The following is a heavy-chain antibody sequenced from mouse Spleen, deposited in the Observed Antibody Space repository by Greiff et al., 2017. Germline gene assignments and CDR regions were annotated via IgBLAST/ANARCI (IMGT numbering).Heavy chain of an antibody. CDR3: ARDDYDGYYYAMDY. CDR2: ISDGGSYT. CDR1: GFTFSSYA. J-gene: IGHJ4*01. V-gene: IGHV5-4*01. D-gene: IGHD2-4*01. Sequence: EVMLVESGGGLVKPGGSLKLSCAASGFTFSSYAMSWVRQTPVKRLEWVATISDGGSYTYYPDNVKGRFTISRDNAKNNLYLQMSHLKSEDTAMYYCARDDYDGYYYAMDYWGQGTSVTVSS.